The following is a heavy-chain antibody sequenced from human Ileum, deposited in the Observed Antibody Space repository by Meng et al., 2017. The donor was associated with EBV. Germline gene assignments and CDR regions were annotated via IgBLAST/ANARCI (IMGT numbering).Heavy chain of an antibody. J-gene: IGHJ4*02. CDR3: ASSDYYRSDY. CDR1: GGSISRSDW. CDR2: TSHSGST. Sequence: QLQLQEAGRRLLQPSAPPSLACAGSGGSISRSDWWSCVRQPPGKGLELIGETSHSGSTNYSPSLKSRVTISLDKSKNQLSLKLNSVTAADTAVYYCASSDYYRSDYWGQGTLVTVSS. V-gene: IGHV4-4*02. D-gene: IGHD3-22*01.